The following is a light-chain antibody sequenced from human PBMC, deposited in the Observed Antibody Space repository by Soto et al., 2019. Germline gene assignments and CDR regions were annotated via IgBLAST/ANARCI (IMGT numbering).Light chain of an antibody. CDR1: QSSSSY. CDR2: AAS. V-gene: IGKV1-39*01. J-gene: IGKJ3*01. Sequence: DIQMTQGPSSLSASAGDRVTLTCRASQSSSSYLTWYQQKPGKAPKLMTYAASSLQSGVPSRFSGRGAGTDFTLTISSLQPEDFATYYCQQSSRTPRSFGPGTKVDIK. CDR3: QQSSRTPRS.